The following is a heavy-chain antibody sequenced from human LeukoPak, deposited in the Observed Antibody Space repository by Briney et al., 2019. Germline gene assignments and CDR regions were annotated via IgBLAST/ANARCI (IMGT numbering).Heavy chain of an antibody. CDR3: ARERLVLCNWFDP. V-gene: IGHV3-74*01. J-gene: IGHJ5*02. Sequence: GGSLRLSCAASGFTFSSYWMPWVRQAPGKGLVWVSRINSDGSSTSYADSVKGRFTISRDNAKNTLYLQMNSLRAEDTAVYYCARERLVLCNWFDPWGQGTLVTVSS. CDR2: INSDGSST. CDR1: GFTFSSYW. D-gene: IGHD6-19*01.